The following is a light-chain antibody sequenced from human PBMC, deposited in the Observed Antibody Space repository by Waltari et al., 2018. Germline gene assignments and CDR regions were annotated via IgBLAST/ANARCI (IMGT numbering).Light chain of an antibody. Sequence: QSALTQPASVSGSPGQSIAISCTGTSSDVGAYHYVSWYQQHPGKAPKLMIYEVSNRPSGVSDRFSGSKSGNMASLTISGLQAEDEADYYCTSYTSSSTRVFGTGTKVTVL. CDR1: SSDVGAYHY. V-gene: IGLV2-14*01. CDR2: EVS. J-gene: IGLJ1*01. CDR3: TSYTSSSTRV.